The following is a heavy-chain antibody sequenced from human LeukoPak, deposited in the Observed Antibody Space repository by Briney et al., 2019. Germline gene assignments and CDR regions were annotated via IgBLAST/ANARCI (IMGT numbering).Heavy chain of an antibody. J-gene: IGHJ4*02. CDR2: ISYDGSNK. D-gene: IGHD5-24*01. V-gene: IGHV3-30*04. Sequence: GGSLRLSCAASGFTFSSYAMLWVRQAPGKGLEAGAVISYDGSNKYYADSVKGRFTISRDNSKNTLYLQMNSLRAEDTSVYYCARDLGRWLQLPDYWGQGTLVTVSS. CDR3: ARDLGRWLQLPDY. CDR1: GFTFSSYA.